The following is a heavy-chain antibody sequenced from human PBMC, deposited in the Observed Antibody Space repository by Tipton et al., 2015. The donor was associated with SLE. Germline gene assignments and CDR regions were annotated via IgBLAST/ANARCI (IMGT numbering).Heavy chain of an antibody. CDR1: GFTFSSYS. Sequence: SLRLSCAASGFTFSSYSMNWVRQAPGKGLEWVSYISSSSSTIYYADSVKGRFTISRDNAKNSLYLQMNSLRAEDTAVYYCAREGGGALGYCSSTSFPPTRYGMDVWGQGTTVTVSS. D-gene: IGHD2-2*01. CDR3: AREGGGALGYCSSTSFPPTRYGMDV. CDR2: ISSSSSTI. V-gene: IGHV3-48*01. J-gene: IGHJ6*02.